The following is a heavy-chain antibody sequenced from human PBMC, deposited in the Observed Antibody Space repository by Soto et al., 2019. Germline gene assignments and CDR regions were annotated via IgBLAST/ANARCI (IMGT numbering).Heavy chain of an antibody. D-gene: IGHD2-2*01. CDR1: GFSFDDSA. V-gene: IGHV3-9*01. CDR2: ITFNSDTI. CDR3: AKDLFRAGPAAIFDF. Sequence: DVELVESGGGFVQPGRSLRLSCTASGFSFDDSAMHWVRQAPGKGLEWVSGITFNSDTIAYADSVQGRFTISRDNAKNSLYLQMNSLRAEDTALYFCAKDLFRAGPAAIFDFWGPGTLVTVSS. J-gene: IGHJ5*01.